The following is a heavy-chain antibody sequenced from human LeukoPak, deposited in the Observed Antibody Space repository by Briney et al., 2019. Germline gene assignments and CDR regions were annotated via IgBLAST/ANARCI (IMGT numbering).Heavy chain of an antibody. D-gene: IGHD3-3*01. J-gene: IGHJ6*03. V-gene: IGHV3-30*03. CDR1: GFTFSSYG. CDR3: VRGSLASGVVVYYYYYLDV. Sequence: GGSLRLSCAASGFTFSSYGMHWVRQAPGKGLEWVAVISYDGSNKYYADSVKSRFTISRDNSKNTLYLQMNSLRAEDTAVYYCVRGSLASGVVVYYYYYLDVWGKGTTVTVSS. CDR2: ISYDGSNK.